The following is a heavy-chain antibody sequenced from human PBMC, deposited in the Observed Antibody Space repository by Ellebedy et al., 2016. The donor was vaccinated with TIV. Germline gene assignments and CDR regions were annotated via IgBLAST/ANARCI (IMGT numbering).Heavy chain of an antibody. J-gene: IGHJ4*02. Sequence: ASVKVSCXASGYTFTSYDIQWVRQAPGQGLEWMGWINPRSGGINYAQKFQGRVTMTWDTSITNAYMQVSRLRSDDTAMYYCATTHCSGGSCYPAPLVYWGQGTLVTVAS. D-gene: IGHD2-15*01. CDR3: ATTHCSGGSCYPAPLVY. CDR2: INPRSGGI. V-gene: IGHV1-2*02. CDR1: GYTFTSYD.